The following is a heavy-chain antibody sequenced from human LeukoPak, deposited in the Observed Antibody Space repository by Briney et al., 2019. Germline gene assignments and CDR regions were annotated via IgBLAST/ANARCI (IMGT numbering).Heavy chain of an antibody. CDR2: INHSGST. V-gene: IGHV4-34*01. Sequence: SETLSLTCAVYGGSFSGYYWSWIRQPPGKGLEWVWEINHSGSTNYNPSLKSRVTISFDTSKNQFSLKLSSVTAADTAVYYCARGGPYCSGGSCYGYYFDYWGQGTLVTVSS. CDR1: GGSFSGYY. CDR3: ARGGPYCSGGSCYGYYFDY. D-gene: IGHD2-15*01. J-gene: IGHJ4*02.